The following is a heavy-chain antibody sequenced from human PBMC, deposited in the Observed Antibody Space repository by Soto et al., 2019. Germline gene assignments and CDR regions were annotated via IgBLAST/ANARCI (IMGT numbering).Heavy chain of an antibody. CDR3: ARDPEYIAAAGSVIDY. J-gene: IGHJ4*02. CDR1: GYTFTSYA. V-gene: IGHV1-3*01. D-gene: IGHD6-13*01. Sequence: ASVKVSCKASGYTFTSYAMHCVRQAPGQRLEWMGWINAGNGNTKYSQKFQGRVTITRDTSASTAYMELSSLRSEDTAVYYCARDPEYIAAAGSVIDYWGQGTQVTVSS. CDR2: INAGNGNT.